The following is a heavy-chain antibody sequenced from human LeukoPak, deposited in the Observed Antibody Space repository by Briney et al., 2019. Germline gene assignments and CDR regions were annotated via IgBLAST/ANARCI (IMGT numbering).Heavy chain of an antibody. CDR1: GYTFTSYD. Sequence: GASVKVSCKASGYTFTSYDINWVRQATGQGLEWMGWMNPNGGNTGYAQKFQGRVTMTRNTSISTAYMELSSLRSEDTAVYYCASVHDYGDYTYYYGMDVWGQGTTVTVSS. CDR2: MNPNGGNT. D-gene: IGHD4-17*01. CDR3: ASVHDYGDYTYYYGMDV. J-gene: IGHJ6*02. V-gene: IGHV1-8*01.